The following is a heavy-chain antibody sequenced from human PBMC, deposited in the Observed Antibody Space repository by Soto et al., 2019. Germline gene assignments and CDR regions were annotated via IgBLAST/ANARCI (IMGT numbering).Heavy chain of an antibody. Sequence: QVHLVQSGAEVKKTGSSVQVSCKASGGTFSSYPFSWVRQAPGQGLEWMGGIIPIFGTANYAQKFQGRVTITADESTSTAYMELSSLRSEDTAVYYWARVHHGYSSSWVGVDYWGKGTLVTVSS. J-gene: IGHJ4*02. V-gene: IGHV1-69*01. CDR1: GGTFSSYP. CDR2: IIPIFGTA. CDR3: ARVHHGYSSSWVGVDY. D-gene: IGHD6-13*01.